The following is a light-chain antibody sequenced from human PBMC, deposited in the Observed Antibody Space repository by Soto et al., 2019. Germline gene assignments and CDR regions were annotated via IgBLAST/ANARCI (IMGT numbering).Light chain of an antibody. CDR2: GAS. Sequence: EIVLTQSPGTLSLSPGERATLSCRAIQSVTSNYLAWYQQKPGQAPRLLIYGASSRAADIPDRFSGSGSGTDFTLTISRLEPEDFAVYYCQQYGSSPLTFGGGTKV. J-gene: IGKJ4*01. CDR3: QQYGSSPLT. CDR1: QSVTSNY. V-gene: IGKV3-20*01.